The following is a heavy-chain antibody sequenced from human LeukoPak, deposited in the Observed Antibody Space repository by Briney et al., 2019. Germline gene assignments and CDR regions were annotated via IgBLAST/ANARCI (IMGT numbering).Heavy chain of an antibody. CDR1: GFTFSRYW. CDR3: AGDMYGEEVFDI. CDR2: INSDGSTT. D-gene: IGHD2-8*01. V-gene: IGHV3-74*01. Sequence: GGSLRLSCAASGFTFSRYWIHWVRQAPGKELVWVSRINSDGSTTDYADSVKGRFTISRDNAKNTLYLQMNSLRAEDTALYYCAGDMYGEEVFDIWGQGTIVTVSS. J-gene: IGHJ3*02.